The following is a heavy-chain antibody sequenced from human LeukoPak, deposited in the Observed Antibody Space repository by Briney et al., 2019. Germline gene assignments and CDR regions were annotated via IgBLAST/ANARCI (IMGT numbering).Heavy chain of an antibody. CDR1: GGSISSSYW. CDR2: IYTSGST. V-gene: IGHV4-4*02. CDR3: ARDRSDSSSWYRGGYYYYMDV. D-gene: IGHD6-13*01. Sequence: SETLSLTCGVSGGSISSSYWWSWVRQPPGKGLEWIGRIYTSGSTNYNPSLKSRVTMSVDTSKNQFSLKLSSVTAADTAVYYCARDRSDSSSWYRGGYYYYMDVWGKGTTVTISS. J-gene: IGHJ6*03.